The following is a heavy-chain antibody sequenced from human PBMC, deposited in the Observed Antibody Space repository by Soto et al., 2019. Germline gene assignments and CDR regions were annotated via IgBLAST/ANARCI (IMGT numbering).Heavy chain of an antibody. D-gene: IGHD1-26*01. CDR2: IKQDGSEK. V-gene: IGHV3-7*01. Sequence: EVQLVESGGGLVQPGGSLRLSCAASGFTFSNYWMSWVRQAPGKGLEWVANIKQDGSEKYYVDSVKGRFTISRDNAKNSLYLQMNSLRAEDTAXXXXXXXXSGSYYFSDXXXXXVWGQ. CDR3: XXXXSGSYYFSDXXXXXV. CDR1: GFTFSNYW. J-gene: IGHJ6*02.